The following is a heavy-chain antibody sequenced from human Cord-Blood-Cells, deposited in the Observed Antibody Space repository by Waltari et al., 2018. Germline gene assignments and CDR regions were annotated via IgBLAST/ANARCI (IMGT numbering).Heavy chain of an antibody. V-gene: IGHV1-69*01. CDR1: GGTVSSYS. D-gene: IGHD3-10*01. CDR3: ARARYYYGSGTFDY. CDR2: IIPIFGTA. Sequence: QVQLVQSGAEVKKPGSSVKVSCKDSGGTVSSYSISWLRPAPGQGLEWMGGIIPIFGTANYAQKFQGRVTITADESTSTAYMELSSLRSEDTAVYYCARARYYYGSGTFDYWGQGTLVTVSS. J-gene: IGHJ4*02.